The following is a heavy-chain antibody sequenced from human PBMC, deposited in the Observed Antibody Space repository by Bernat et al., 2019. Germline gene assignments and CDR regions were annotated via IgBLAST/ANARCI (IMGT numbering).Heavy chain of an antibody. J-gene: IGHJ5*02. CDR3: TTDLADYIWGSYRYLGWFDP. V-gene: IGHV3-15*01. CDR1: GFTFSNAW. Sequence: EVQLVESGGGLVKPGGSLRLSCAASGFTFSNAWMSWVRQAPGKGLEWVGRIKSKTDGGTTDYAAPVKGRLTISRDDSKNTLYLQMNSLKTEDTAVYYCTTDLADYIWGSYRYLGWFDPWGQGTLVTVSS. CDR2: IKSKTDGGTT. D-gene: IGHD3-16*02.